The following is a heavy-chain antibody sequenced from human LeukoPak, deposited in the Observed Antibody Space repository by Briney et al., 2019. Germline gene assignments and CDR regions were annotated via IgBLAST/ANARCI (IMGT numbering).Heavy chain of an antibody. CDR3: ARDGGYGSGTYRFDY. Sequence: SETRSLTCTVSGGSISSGGYYWSWIRQYPGKGLEWIGYIYYSGTTSYNPSLKSRVTISVDTSKNYFSLKLSSVTAADTAVYYCARDGGYGSGTYRFDYWGQGALVTVSS. CDR2: IYYSGTT. CDR1: GGSISSGGYY. V-gene: IGHV4-31*03. D-gene: IGHD3-10*01. J-gene: IGHJ4*02.